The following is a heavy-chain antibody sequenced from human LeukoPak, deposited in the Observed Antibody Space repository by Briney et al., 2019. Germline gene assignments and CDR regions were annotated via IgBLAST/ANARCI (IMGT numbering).Heavy chain of an antibody. CDR1: GFTFSDYY. CDR2: ISSSGSTI. CDR3: ASHSYYGSGSPPYGMDV. J-gene: IGHJ6*02. V-gene: IGHV3-11*04. Sequence: GGSLRLSCAASGFTFSDYYMSWIRQAPGKGLEWVSYISSSGSTIYYADSVKGRFTISRDNAKNSLYLQMNSLRAEDTAVYYCASHSYYGSGSPPYGMDVWGQGTTVTVSS. D-gene: IGHD3-10*01.